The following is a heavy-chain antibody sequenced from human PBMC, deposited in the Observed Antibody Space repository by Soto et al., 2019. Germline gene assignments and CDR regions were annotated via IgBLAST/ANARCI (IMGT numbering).Heavy chain of an antibody. V-gene: IGHV6-1*01. Sequence: SQTLSLTCAISGDSVSSNSAAWNWIRQSPSRGLEWLGRTYYRSKWYNDYAVSVKSQITINPDTSKNQFSLQLNSVTPEDTAVYYCARGPRYCSGGSCYSLYWFDTWGQGTLVTVSS. CDR3: ARGPRYCSGGSCYSLYWFDT. CDR2: TYYRSKWYN. D-gene: IGHD2-15*01. J-gene: IGHJ5*02. CDR1: GDSVSSNSAA.